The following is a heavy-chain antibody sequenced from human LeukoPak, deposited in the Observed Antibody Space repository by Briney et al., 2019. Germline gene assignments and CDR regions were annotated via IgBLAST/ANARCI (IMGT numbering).Heavy chain of an antibody. CDR3: ARSMFNYYDSSGPDY. CDR2: IWYDGTNK. V-gene: IGHV3-33*01. D-gene: IGHD3-22*01. CDR1: GFTFSSYG. J-gene: IGHJ4*02. Sequence: PGGSLRLSCAASGFTFSSYGMHWVRQAPGKGLEWVAVIWYDGTNKNYADSVKGRFTISRDNSKNTLYLQMNSLRAEDTAVYYCARSMFNYYDSSGPDYWGQGTLVTVSS.